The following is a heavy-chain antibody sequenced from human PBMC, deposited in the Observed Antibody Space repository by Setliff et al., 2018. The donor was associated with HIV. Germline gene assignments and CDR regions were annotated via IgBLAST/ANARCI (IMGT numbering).Heavy chain of an antibody. J-gene: IGHJ4*02. V-gene: IGHV1-8*01. CDR3: AREHGTSWPYFDF. CDR1: GGTSSTYA. CDR2: MNPNSGNT. D-gene: IGHD2-21*01. Sequence: GASVKVSCKASGGTSSTYAINWVRQAPGQGLEWMGWMNPNSGNTGYAQKFQGRVTMTTDTSTNTAYLELRGLRSDDTAIYYCAREHGTSWPYFDFWGQGTLVTVSS.